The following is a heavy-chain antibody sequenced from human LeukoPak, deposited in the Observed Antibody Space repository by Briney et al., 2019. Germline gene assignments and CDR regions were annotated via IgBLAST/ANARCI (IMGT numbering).Heavy chain of an antibody. D-gene: IGHD3-3*01. CDR1: GSTFTSSA. CDR2: IVVGSGNT. CDR3: AAVGPSGGVRPHYFYYYYMDV. V-gene: IGHV1-58*02. Sequence: GASVKVSCKASGSTFTSSAMQWVRQARGQRLELIGWIVVGSGNTNYAQKFHERVTITRDMSTNTVYMELSSLRSEDTAVYYCAAVGPSGGVRPHYFYYYYMDVWGKGTTVTVSS. J-gene: IGHJ6*03.